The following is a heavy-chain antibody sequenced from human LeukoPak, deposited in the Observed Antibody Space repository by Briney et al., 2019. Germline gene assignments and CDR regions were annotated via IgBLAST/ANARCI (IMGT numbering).Heavy chain of an antibody. D-gene: IGHD1-26*01. CDR2: IIPIFGTA. Sequence: SEKVSCKASGGTFSSYAISWVRQAPGQGLEWMGRIIPIFGTANYAQKFQGRVTITTDESTSTAYMELSSLRSEDTAVYYCAIESGSYFGLRYFDYWGQGTLVTVSS. CDR1: GGTFSSYA. CDR3: AIESGSYFGLRYFDY. J-gene: IGHJ4*02. V-gene: IGHV1-69*05.